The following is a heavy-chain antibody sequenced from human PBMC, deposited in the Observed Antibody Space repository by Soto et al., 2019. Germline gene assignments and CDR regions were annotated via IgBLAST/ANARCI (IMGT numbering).Heavy chain of an antibody. CDR2: ISAYNGDT. CDR1: GYTFTNHG. V-gene: IGHV1-18*01. CDR3: AREEGSYNMGTFPFYYMDV. J-gene: IGHJ6*03. D-gene: IGHD3-10*01. Sequence: QVQLVQSGPEVKKSGASVKVSCKASGYTFTNHGISWVRQAPGQGLEWMGWISAYNGDTKYAQKFQGRVTMTTDTSTNTAYMELRSLRSDDTAAYYCAREEGSYNMGTFPFYYMDVWGNGTTVTVSS.